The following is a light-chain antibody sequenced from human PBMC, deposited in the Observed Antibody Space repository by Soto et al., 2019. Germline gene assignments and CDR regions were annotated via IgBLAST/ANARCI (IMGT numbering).Light chain of an antibody. CDR2: RTS. CDR3: QQYGSSPL. Sequence: IVLTQSPATLSVSPGERATLSCRASQSISSNLAWYQQKPGQAPRLLMFRTSSRATGIPDRFSGSGSGTDFTLTISRLEPEDFAVYYCQQYGSSPLFGQGTRLEIK. J-gene: IGKJ5*01. CDR1: QSISSN. V-gene: IGKV3-20*01.